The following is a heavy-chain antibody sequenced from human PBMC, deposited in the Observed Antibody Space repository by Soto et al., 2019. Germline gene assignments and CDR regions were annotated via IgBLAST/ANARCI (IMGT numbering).Heavy chain of an antibody. Sequence: PXGALRLSCVASGFTFSRHGLSWVRQAPGKGLEWVSTINPSGDSTFYADSVKGRFTISRDNSKNTVYLQMNSLSVGDTAVYLCAKVDVSTAGSFDYWGQGALVTVSS. V-gene: IGHV3-23*01. CDR2: INPSGDST. CDR1: GFTFSRHG. CDR3: AKVDVSTAGSFDY. J-gene: IGHJ4*02. D-gene: IGHD6-13*01.